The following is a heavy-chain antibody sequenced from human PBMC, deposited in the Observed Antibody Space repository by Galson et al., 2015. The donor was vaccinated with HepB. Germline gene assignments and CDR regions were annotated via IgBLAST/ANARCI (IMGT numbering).Heavy chain of an antibody. CDR2: ISYDGSNK. CDR3: ARVGNDGSGWYFDYYYGMDV. V-gene: IGHV3-30-3*01. J-gene: IGHJ6*02. CDR1: GFTFSGYA. D-gene: IGHD6-19*01. Sequence: SLRLSCAASGFTFSGYAMHWVRQAPGKGLERVAVISYDGSNKYYADSVKGRFTISRDNSKNTLYLQMNSLRAEDTAVYYCARVGNDGSGWYFDYYYGMDVWGQGTTVTVSS.